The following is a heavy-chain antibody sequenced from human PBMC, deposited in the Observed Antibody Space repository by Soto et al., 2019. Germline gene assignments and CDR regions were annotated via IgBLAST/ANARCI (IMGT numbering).Heavy chain of an antibody. CDR1: GFTFSGSA. J-gene: IGHJ5*02. Sequence: HPGGSLRLSCAASGFTFSGSAMHWVRQASGKGLEWVGRIRSKANSYATAYAASVKGRFTISRDDSKNTAYLQMNSLKTEDTAVYYCTRVPYSNYVDNWFDPWGQGTLVTVSS. CDR3: TRVPYSNYVDNWFDP. D-gene: IGHD4-4*01. CDR2: IRSKANSYAT. V-gene: IGHV3-73*01.